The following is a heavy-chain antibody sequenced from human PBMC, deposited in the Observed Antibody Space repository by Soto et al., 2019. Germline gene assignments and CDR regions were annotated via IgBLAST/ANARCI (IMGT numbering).Heavy chain of an antibody. Sequence: QLQLQESGPGLVQPSETLSLTCTVSGGSISSSSYYWGWIRQPPGKGLEWIGSIYYSGSTYYNPSLKSRVTISVDTSKNQFSLKLSSVTAADTAVYYCSRLALLMTAAFDYWGQGTLVTVSS. CDR1: GGSISSSSYY. D-gene: IGHD6-13*01. CDR2: IYYSGST. J-gene: IGHJ4*02. CDR3: SRLALLMTAAFDY. V-gene: IGHV4-39*01.